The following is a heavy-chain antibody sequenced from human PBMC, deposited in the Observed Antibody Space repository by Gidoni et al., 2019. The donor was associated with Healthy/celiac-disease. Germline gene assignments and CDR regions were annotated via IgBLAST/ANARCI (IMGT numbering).Heavy chain of an antibody. CDR2: ISSSGSTI. J-gene: IGHJ4*02. CDR3: AGWVNKLDSFDY. V-gene: IGHV3-11*01. Sequence: QVQLVESGGGLVKPGGSLTLSCAASGFTFSAYYMGWIRQDPGQGLEWVSDISSSGSTIYYADSVKGRFTISRENAKNSLYRQMNSLRAEDTAVYYCAGWVNKLDSFDYWGQGTLVTVSS. CDR1: GFTFSAYY. D-gene: IGHD6-13*01.